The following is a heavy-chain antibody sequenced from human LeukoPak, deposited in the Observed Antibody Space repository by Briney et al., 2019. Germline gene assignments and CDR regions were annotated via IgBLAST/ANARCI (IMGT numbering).Heavy chain of an antibody. CDR1: GYSFTTYW. Sequence: GESLKISCKGSGYSFTTYWIAWVRQMPGKGLEWMGIIYPSDSVTRYSPSFQGQVTISADKSISTAYLQWSSLKASDTAMYYCAILYSGYEKQFDYWGQGTLVTVSS. D-gene: IGHD5-12*01. J-gene: IGHJ4*02. V-gene: IGHV5-51*01. CDR2: IYPSDSVT. CDR3: AILYSGYEKQFDY.